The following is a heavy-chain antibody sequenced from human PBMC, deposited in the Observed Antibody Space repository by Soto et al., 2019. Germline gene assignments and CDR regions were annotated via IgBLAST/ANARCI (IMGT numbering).Heavy chain of an antibody. J-gene: IGHJ6*02. CDR3: ARVSGSSWYFGMDV. D-gene: IGHD6-13*01. Sequence: QVQLVESGGGVVQPGRSLRLSCAASGFTFSNYAMHWVRQAPGKGLEWGAVISHDGLNKYYADSVKGRFTISRDSSKNTLYLQMNSMRVEDTAMYSCARVSGSSWYFGMDVWGQGTTVTVSS. CDR1: GFTFSNYA. CDR2: ISHDGLNK. V-gene: IGHV3-30-3*01.